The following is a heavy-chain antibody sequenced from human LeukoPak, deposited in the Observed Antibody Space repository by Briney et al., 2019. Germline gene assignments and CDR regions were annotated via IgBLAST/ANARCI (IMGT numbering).Heavy chain of an antibody. J-gene: IGHJ3*02. Sequence: ASVTVSCKASGYTFTGYYMHWVRQAPGQALEWMGWINPNSGGTNYAQKFQGRVTMTRDTSISTAYMELGRLRSDDTAVYYWARGRGRVAGTVKINDAFDIWGQGTMVTVSS. V-gene: IGHV1-2*02. CDR2: INPNSGGT. CDR3: ARGRGRVAGTVKINDAFDI. CDR1: GYTFTGYY. D-gene: IGHD6-19*01.